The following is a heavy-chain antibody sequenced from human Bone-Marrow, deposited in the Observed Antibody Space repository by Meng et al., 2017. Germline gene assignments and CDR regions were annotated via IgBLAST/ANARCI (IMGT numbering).Heavy chain of an antibody. D-gene: IGHD3-22*01. Sequence: GESLKISCAAPGFTFSSYAMSWVRQAPGKGLEWVSAFSGSGGSTYYADSVKGRFTISRDNSKNTLYLQMNSLRAEDTAVYYCAKDRDNYYESSGYYCDYWGQGTLVTVSS. CDR2: FSGSGGST. CDR3: AKDRDNYYESSGYYCDY. J-gene: IGHJ4*02. V-gene: IGHV3-23*01. CDR1: GFTFSSYA.